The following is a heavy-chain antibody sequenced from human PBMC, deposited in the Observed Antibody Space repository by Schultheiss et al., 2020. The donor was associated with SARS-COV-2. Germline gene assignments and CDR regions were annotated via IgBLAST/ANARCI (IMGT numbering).Heavy chain of an antibody. V-gene: IGHV4-34*01. CDR1: GGSFSGYY. CDR3: ARDRYDFWSGTPSYFDY. D-gene: IGHD3-3*01. CDR2: INHSGST. J-gene: IGHJ4*02. Sequence: SETLSLTCAVYGGSFSGYYWSWIRQPPGKGLEWIGEINHSGSTNYNPSLKSRVTISVDTSKNQFSLKLSSVTAADTAVYYCARDRYDFWSGTPSYFDYWGQGTLVTVSS.